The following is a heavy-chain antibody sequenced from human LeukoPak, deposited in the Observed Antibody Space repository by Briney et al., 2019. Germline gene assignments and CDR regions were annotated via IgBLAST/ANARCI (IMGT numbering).Heavy chain of an antibody. D-gene: IGHD3-16*01. CDR1: GGSISSSSYY. CDR3: ARQRSGRSLYY. CDR2: IYYSGST. J-gene: IGHJ4*02. Sequence: SETLSLTCTVSGGSISSSSYYWGWIRQPPGKGLEWIGSIYYSGSTYYNPSLKSRVTISVDTSKNQFSLKLSSVTAADTAVYYCARQRSGRSLYYWGQGTLVTVSS. V-gene: IGHV4-39*01.